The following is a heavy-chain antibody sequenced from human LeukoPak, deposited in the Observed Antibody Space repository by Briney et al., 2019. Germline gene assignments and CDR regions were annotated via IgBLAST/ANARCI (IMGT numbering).Heavy chain of an antibody. V-gene: IGHV3-23*01. J-gene: IGHJ4*02. D-gene: IGHD3-22*01. CDR1: GFTFSSYA. CDR2: ISGSGDNT. Sequence: GGSLRLSCAASGFTFSSYAMSWVRQAPGKGLEWVSGISGSGDNTYYADSVKGRLTISRDNSKNTLYVQVNSLGTEDTAAYYCAKGSYYDSSGSFYFDYWGQGTLATVSS. CDR3: AKGSYYDSSGSFYFDY.